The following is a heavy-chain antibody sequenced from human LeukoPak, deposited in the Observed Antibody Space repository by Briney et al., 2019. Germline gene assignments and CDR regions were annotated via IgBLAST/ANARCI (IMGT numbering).Heavy chain of an antibody. D-gene: IGHD6-19*01. J-gene: IGHJ4*02. CDR1: GYSFTSYW. V-gene: IGHV5-51*01. Sequence: GESLKISCKGSGYSFTSYWIGWVRQMPGKGLEWMGIISPGDSDTRYSPSFQGQFSISADKSISTAYLQWSSVKASDTAMYYCARLRSGWDFDYWGQGSLVTVSS. CDR2: ISPGDSDT. CDR3: ARLRSGWDFDY.